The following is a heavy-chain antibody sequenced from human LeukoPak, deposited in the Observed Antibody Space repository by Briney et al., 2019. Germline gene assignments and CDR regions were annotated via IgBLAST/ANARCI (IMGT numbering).Heavy chain of an antibody. D-gene: IGHD3-3*01. CDR2: ISYDGSNK. Sequence: GGSLRLSCAASGFTFSSYAMHWVRQAPGKGLEWVAVISYDGSNKYYADSVKGRFTISRDNSKNTLYLQMNSLRAEDTALYYCAKDSGYYGGYFDYWGQGTLVTVSS. CDR3: AKDSGYYGGYFDY. J-gene: IGHJ4*02. V-gene: IGHV3-30-3*01. CDR1: GFTFSSYA.